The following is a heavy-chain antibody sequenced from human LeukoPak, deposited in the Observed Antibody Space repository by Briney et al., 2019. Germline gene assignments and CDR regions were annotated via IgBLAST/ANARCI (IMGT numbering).Heavy chain of an antibody. CDR3: ARSAIFGVAPNWFDP. D-gene: IGHD3-3*01. J-gene: IGHJ5*02. V-gene: IGHV4-59*08. CDR1: GGSISSYY. Sequence: SETLSLTCTVSGGSISSYYWSWIRQPPGKGLEWIGYIYYSGSTNYNPSLKSRVTISVDTSKNQFSLKLSSVTAADTAVYYCARSAIFGVAPNWFDPWGQGTLVTVSS. CDR2: IYYSGST.